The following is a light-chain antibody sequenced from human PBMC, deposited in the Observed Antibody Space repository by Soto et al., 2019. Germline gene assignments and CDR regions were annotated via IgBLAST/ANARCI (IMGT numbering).Light chain of an antibody. CDR2: VAS. CDR1: QSVGNID. J-gene: IGKJ2*02. Sequence: EIVLTQSPGTLSLSPGERATLSCRASQSVGNIDLAWYQQKPGQTPRLLIFVASSRATGIPDRFSGSGSGTDFTLTINRLEPEDFAVYYCQQYGSSPSTFGQGPKLEIK. V-gene: IGKV3-20*01. CDR3: QQYGSSPST.